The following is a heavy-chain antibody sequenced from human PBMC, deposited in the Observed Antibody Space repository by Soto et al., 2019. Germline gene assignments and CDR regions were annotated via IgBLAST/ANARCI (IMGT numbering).Heavy chain of an antibody. D-gene: IGHD6-13*01. V-gene: IGHV1-2*02. CDR1: GYTFTDYY. J-gene: IGHJ6*03. CDR3: ARGLDSSSFYFGGGYMDV. CDR2: INPNGGVT. Sequence: ASVKVSCKASGYTFTDYYMQWVRQAPGQGLEWMGWINPNGGVTDYAQKFQGRVTMTRDTSTSTAYMELRSLRSDDTAVYYCARGLDSSSFYFGGGYMDVWGKGTTVTVSS.